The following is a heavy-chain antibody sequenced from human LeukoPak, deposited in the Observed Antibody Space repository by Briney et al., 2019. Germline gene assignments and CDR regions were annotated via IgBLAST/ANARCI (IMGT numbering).Heavy chain of an antibody. CDR2: ITGSGDTT. Sequence: GGSLRLSCAGSGFTFSSYAMSWVRQAPGKGLEWLSAITGSGDTTFYADSATGRFTISRDNSKNALYVEMNTLRAEDTAVYYCVKWGDYDILTGYYVPDFWGQGTLVTVSS. J-gene: IGHJ4*02. CDR1: GFTFSSYA. D-gene: IGHD3-9*01. CDR3: VKWGDYDILTGYYVPDF. V-gene: IGHV3-23*01.